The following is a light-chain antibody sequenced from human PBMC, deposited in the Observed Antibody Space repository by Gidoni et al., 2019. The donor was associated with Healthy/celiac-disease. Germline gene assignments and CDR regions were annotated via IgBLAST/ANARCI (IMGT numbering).Light chain of an antibody. Sequence: ILMTHSPATLSVSPGERATLPCRARQSVSSYLAWYQQKPGQAPRLLIYGASTRATGIPARFSGSGSGTEFTLTISSLQSEDFAVYYCQQYNNWPPGTFGQGTKLEIK. J-gene: IGKJ2*02. CDR3: QQYNNWPPGT. V-gene: IGKV3-15*01. CDR1: QSVSSY. CDR2: GAS.